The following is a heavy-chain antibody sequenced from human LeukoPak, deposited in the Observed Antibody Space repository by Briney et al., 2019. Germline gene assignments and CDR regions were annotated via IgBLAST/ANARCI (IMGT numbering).Heavy chain of an antibody. CDR3: ASEGGSGSYYNSDY. J-gene: IGHJ4*02. V-gene: IGHV4-34*01. CDR1: GGSFSGYY. D-gene: IGHD3-10*01. Sequence: PSETLSLTCAVYGGSFSGYYWSWIRQPPGKGQEWIGEINHSGSTNYNPSLKSRVTISVDTSKNQFSLKLSSVTAADTAVYYCASEGGSGSYYNSDYWGQGTLVTVSS. CDR2: INHSGST.